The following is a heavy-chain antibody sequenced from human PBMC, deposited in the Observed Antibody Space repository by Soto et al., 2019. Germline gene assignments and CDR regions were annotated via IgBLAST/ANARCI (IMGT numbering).Heavy chain of an antibody. J-gene: IGHJ6*02. CDR1: GGTFSSYA. Sequence: QVQLVQSGAEVKKPGSSVKVSCKASGGTFSSYAISWVRQAPGQVLEWMGGIIPIFGTANYAQKFQGRVTITADESTSTAYMELSSLRSEDTAVYYCASGLWNERYYYYGMEVWGQGTTVTVSS. CDR2: IIPIFGTA. D-gene: IGHD1-1*01. V-gene: IGHV1-69*01. CDR3: ASGLWNERYYYYGMEV.